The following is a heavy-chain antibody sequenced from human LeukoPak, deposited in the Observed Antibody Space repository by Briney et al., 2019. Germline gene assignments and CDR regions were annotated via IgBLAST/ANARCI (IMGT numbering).Heavy chain of an antibody. J-gene: IGHJ4*02. CDR3: ARDRGIVVAAIQSHFAY. CDR1: GFTFSSYV. D-gene: IGHD2-15*01. CDR2: IWYDGNNK. Sequence: PGCSLRLSCAASGFTFSSYVMHWVRQAPGKGLEWVAVIWYDGNNKYYADSVKGPFTISRDNSENTLYLQMNSLRAEDTAVYYCARDRGIVVAAIQSHFAYWGQESLVSVCS. V-gene: IGHV3-33*01.